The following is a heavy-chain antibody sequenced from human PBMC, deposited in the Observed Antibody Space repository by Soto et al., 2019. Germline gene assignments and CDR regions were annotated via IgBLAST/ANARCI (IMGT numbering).Heavy chain of an antibody. J-gene: IGHJ5*02. CDR2: ISIGGDKT. CDR3: AKWDGYGDH. V-gene: IGHV3-23*01. D-gene: IGHD5-12*01. CDR1: GFTFSSNS. Sequence: EVQLLESGGDLIQPGGSLRLSCAASGFTFSSNSLTWVRQAPGKGLEYVSGISIGGDKTWHADSVKGRFTVSRDNSKNTVYLQMNSLRVDDTAVYYCAKWDGYGDHWGQGTLVTVSS.